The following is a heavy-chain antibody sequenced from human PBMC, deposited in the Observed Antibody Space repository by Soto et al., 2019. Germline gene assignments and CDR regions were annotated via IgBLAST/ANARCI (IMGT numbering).Heavy chain of an antibody. Sequence: WTWIRQPPGKGLEWIGYNYYSGSTNYNPSLKSRVTISVDTSKNQFSLHLSSVTAADTAVYYCARHTSSWYIDYWGQGTLVTVSS. V-gene: IGHV4-59*08. D-gene: IGHD6-13*01. CDR3: ARHTSSWYIDY. J-gene: IGHJ4*02. CDR2: NYYSGST.